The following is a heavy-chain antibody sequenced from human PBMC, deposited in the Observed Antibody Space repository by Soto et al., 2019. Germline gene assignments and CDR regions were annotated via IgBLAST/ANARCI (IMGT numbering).Heavy chain of an antibody. V-gene: IGHV5-51*01. Sequence: GESLKISCKGSGYSFTSYWIGWVRQMPGKGLEWMGIIYPGDSDTRYSPSFQGQVTISSDKSSSTAYRQWSSLKASDTAMYYCAGGGVRGVITRTRDSSAMDVWGQGTTVTVSS. CDR1: GYSFTSYW. CDR3: AGGGVRGVITRTRDSSAMDV. CDR2: IYPGDSDT. D-gene: IGHD3-10*01. J-gene: IGHJ6*02.